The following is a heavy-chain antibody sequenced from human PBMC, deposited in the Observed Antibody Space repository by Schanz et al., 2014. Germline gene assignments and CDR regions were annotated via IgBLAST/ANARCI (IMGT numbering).Heavy chain of an antibody. D-gene: IGHD4-4*01. CDR3: AKDRWRATVMVDAFDI. J-gene: IGHJ3*02. V-gene: IGHV3-30*02. CDR1: GFTFSSYG. CDR2: IRYDGSKK. Sequence: QVQLVESGGGVVQPGGSLRLSCEASGFTFSSYGMHWVRQAPGKGLEWVTFIRYDGSKKYYVDSVKGRFTISRDNSKNTLYLQMNSLRVEDTAVYYCAKDRWRATVMVDAFDIWGQGTKVTVSS.